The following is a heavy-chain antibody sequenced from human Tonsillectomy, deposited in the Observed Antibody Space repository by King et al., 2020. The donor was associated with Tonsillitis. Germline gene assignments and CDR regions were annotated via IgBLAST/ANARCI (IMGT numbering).Heavy chain of an antibody. D-gene: IGHD6-19*01. V-gene: IGHV1-18*01. CDR1: GYTFTSYG. CDR3: ARVGSSGWLGYFDY. Sequence: VQLVESGAEVKKPGASVKVSCKASGYTFTSYGISWVRQAPGQGLEGMGWISAFNGHTNYAQKLQGRVTMTTDTSTSTAYMGLRSLRSDDTAVYYCARVGSSGWLGYFDYWGQGTLVTVSS. CDR2: ISAFNGHT. J-gene: IGHJ4*02.